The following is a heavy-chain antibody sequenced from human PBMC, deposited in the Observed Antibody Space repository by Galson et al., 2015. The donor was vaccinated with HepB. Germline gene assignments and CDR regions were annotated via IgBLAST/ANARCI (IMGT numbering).Heavy chain of an antibody. CDR3: VRVAMDTTIFRGYWYFDL. V-gene: IGHV3-48*02. J-gene: IGHJ2*01. Sequence: LRLSCAASGFIFSTYTFNWVRRAPGKDLEWISYISSTGTTIYYADSVKGRFTISRGNAENSLSLQMSSLRDEDTAVYYCVRVAMDTTIFRGYWYFDLWGRGTLVTVSS. CDR2: ISSTGTTI. CDR1: GFIFSTYT. D-gene: IGHD5-18*01.